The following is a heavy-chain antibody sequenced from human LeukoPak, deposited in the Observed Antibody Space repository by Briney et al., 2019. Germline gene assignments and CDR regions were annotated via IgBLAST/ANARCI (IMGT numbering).Heavy chain of an antibody. V-gene: IGHV1-2*02. D-gene: IGHD3-22*01. CDR1: GYTFTGYY. CDR3: ARAGGYYDSSGYYLFDY. Sequence: ASVKVSCKASGYTFTGYYMHWVRQAPGQGLEWMGWINPNSGGTNYAQKFQGRVTMTRDTSIGTAYMELSRLRSDDTAVYYCARAGGYYDSSGYYLFDYWGQGTLVTVSS. J-gene: IGHJ4*02. CDR2: INPNSGGT.